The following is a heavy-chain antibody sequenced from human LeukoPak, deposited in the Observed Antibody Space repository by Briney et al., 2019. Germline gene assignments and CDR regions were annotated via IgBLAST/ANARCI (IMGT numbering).Heavy chain of an antibody. J-gene: IGHJ3*02. Sequence: GASVKVSCKASGYTFTGYYMHWVRQAPGQGLEWMGWISAYNGNTNYAQKLQGRVTMTTDISTSTAYMELRSLRSDDTAVYYCASAGGSYDFWSGRTDAFDIWGQGTMVTVSS. V-gene: IGHV1-18*04. CDR3: ASAGGSYDFWSGRTDAFDI. CDR1: GYTFTGYY. D-gene: IGHD3-3*01. CDR2: ISAYNGNT.